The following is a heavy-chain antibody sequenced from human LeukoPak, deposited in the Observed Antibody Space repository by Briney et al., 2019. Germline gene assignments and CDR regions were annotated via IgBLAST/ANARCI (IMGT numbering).Heavy chain of an antibody. J-gene: IGHJ4*02. CDR3: AKDRGYSYGFFDY. V-gene: IGHV3-33*06. CDR2: IWYDGSNK. D-gene: IGHD5-18*01. Sequence: GGSLRLSCAASGFTFSSYGMHWVRQAPGKGLEWVAVIWYDGSNKYYADSVKGRFTISRDNSKNTLYLQMNSLRAEDTAVHYCAKDRGYSYGFFDYWGQGTLVTVSS. CDR1: GFTFSSYG.